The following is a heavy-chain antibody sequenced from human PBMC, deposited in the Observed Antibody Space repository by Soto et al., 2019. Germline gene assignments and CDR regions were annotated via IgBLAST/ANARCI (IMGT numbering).Heavy chain of an antibody. J-gene: IGHJ4*02. CDR1: GYTFTSYD. CDR3: ARPELSESGYDPLPRDY. Sequence: ASVKVSCKASGYTFTSYDINWVRQATGQGLEWMGWMNPNSGNTGYAQKFQGRVTMTRNTSISTAYMERSSLRSEDTAVYYCARPELSESGYDPLPRDYWGQGSLVTVSS. D-gene: IGHD5-12*01. V-gene: IGHV1-8*01. CDR2: MNPNSGNT.